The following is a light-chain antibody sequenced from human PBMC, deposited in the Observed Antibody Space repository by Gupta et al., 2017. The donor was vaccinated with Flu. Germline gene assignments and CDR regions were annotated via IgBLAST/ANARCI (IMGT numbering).Light chain of an antibody. CDR1: QDISNY. CDR3: QQYDNLLT. CDR2: DAS. V-gene: IGKV1-33*01. Sequence: LKMTQSSSSLSASVGDRVTIPCQASQDISNYLNWYQQKPGKAPKLLIYDASNLETGVPSRFSGSGSGTDFTFTISSLQPEDIATYYCQQYDNLLTFGGGTKVEIK. J-gene: IGKJ4*01.